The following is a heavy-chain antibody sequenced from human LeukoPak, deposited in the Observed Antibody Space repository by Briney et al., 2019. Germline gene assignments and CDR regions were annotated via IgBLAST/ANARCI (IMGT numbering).Heavy chain of an antibody. CDR2: INHSGST. Sequence: SETLSLTCAVYGGSFSGYYWSWIRQPPGKGLEWIGEINHSGSTNYNPSLKSRVTISVDTSKNQFSLKLSSVTAADTAVYYCARAWFRFDPWGQGTLVTVSS. V-gene: IGHV4-34*01. CDR1: GGSFSGYY. J-gene: IGHJ5*02. D-gene: IGHD3-10*01. CDR3: ARAWFRFDP.